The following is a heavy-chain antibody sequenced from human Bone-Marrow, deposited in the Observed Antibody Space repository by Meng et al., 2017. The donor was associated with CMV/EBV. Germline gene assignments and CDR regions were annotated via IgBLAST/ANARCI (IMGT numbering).Heavy chain of an antibody. CDR3: ASRYCSSTSCQPYYSYYGIDV. Sequence: SVKVSCKASGGTFSSYAISWVRQAPGQGLEWMGGIIPILGIANYAQKFQGRVTITADKSTSTAYMELSSLRSEDTAVYYCASRYCSSTSCQPYYSYYGIDVWGQGTTVTVSS. CDR1: GGTFSSYA. J-gene: IGHJ6*02. D-gene: IGHD2-2*01. V-gene: IGHV1-69*10. CDR2: IIPILGIA.